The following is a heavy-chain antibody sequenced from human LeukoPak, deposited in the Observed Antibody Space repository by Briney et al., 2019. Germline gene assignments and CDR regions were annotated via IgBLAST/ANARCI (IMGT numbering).Heavy chain of an antibody. CDR3: ARAVAGSFFDY. V-gene: IGHV3-49*03. CDR1: GFTFGDYV. J-gene: IGHJ4*02. CDR2: IRSKAYGETI. Sequence: GGPRRLSCTVSGFTFGDYVMSWIRQAPGKGLEWVGIIRSKAYGETIHYAASVKGRFTISRDDSKSIAYLQMNSLTTEDTAVYYCARAVAGSFFDYWGQGTLVTVSS. D-gene: IGHD6-19*01.